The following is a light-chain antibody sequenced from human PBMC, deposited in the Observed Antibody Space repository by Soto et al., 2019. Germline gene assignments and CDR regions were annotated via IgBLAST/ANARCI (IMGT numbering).Light chain of an antibody. J-gene: IGLJ1*01. Sequence: QSALTQPRSVSGSPGQAVTVSCTGSNSNIGSHNYVSWYQQHPGEAPKLLLHDVTERPPGVPGRFSGSKSGNTASLTISGLQAEDEADYFCCSFAGGLFVFGSGTRSPS. CDR3: CSFAGGLFV. V-gene: IGLV2-11*01. CDR1: NSNIGSHNY. CDR2: DVT.